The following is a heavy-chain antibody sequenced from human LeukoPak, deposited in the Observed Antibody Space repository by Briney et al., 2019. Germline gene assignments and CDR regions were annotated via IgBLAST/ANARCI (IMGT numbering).Heavy chain of an antibody. CDR1: GFTFSSYG. V-gene: IGHV3-30*18. CDR3: AKGLGDY. CDR2: ISYDGSNK. D-gene: IGHD3-16*01. J-gene: IGHJ4*02. Sequence: GGSLRLSCAASGFTFSSYGMPWVRQAPGKGLEWVAVISYDGSNKYYADSVKGRFTISRDNSKNTLYLQMNSLRAEDTAVYYCAKGLGDYWGQGTLVTVSS.